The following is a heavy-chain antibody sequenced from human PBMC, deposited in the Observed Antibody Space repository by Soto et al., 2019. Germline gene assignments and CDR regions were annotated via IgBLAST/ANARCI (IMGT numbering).Heavy chain of an antibody. Sequence: SGFTFSSYSMNWVREAPGKGLEWVSSISSSSSYIYYADSVKGRFTISRDNAKNSLYLQMNSLRAEDTAVYYCARAREPTIYYYYGMDVWGQGTTVTVSS. V-gene: IGHV3-21*01. J-gene: IGHJ6*02. CDR3: ARAREPTIYYYYGMDV. CDR1: GFTFSSYS. CDR2: ISSSSSYI. D-gene: IGHD1-1*01.